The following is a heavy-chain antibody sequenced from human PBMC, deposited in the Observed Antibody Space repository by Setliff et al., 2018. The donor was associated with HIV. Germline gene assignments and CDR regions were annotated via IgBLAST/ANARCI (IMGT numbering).Heavy chain of an antibody. V-gene: IGHV4-61*09. D-gene: IGHD3-22*01. CDR2: RYAGGSA. J-gene: IGHJ5*02. CDR3: AREFEYYDSRGFRYYYTAVYYCARGECGVNCPGYNWFDP. CDR1: GGSITSDRHY. Sequence: SETLSLTCTVSGGSITSDRHYWSWIRQPAGKGLEWIGNRYAGGSANYAPSLKGRVSISEDTSKNQFSLELKSVTAADTAVYYCAREFEYYDSRGFRYYYTAVYYCARGECGVNCPGYNWFDPWGRGTLVTVSS.